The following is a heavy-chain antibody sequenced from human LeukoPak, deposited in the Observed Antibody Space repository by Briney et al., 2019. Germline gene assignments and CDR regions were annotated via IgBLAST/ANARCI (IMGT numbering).Heavy chain of an antibody. CDR2: INQNRGA. CDR3: ARGGVAARLGY. D-gene: IGHD6-6*01. V-gene: IGHV4-34*01. Sequence: KTSGTLSLTCAVYGGSFSDYYWSWIRQPPGKGLEWIGEINQNRGAFYNPSLKSRVSISEDTSMNQVSLKLTSVTAADTAIYYCARGGVAARLGYWGQGTLVTVSS. J-gene: IGHJ4*02. CDR1: GGSFSDYY.